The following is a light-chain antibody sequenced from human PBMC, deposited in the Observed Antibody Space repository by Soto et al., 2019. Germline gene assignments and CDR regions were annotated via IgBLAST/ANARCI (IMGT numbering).Light chain of an antibody. J-gene: IGKJ4*01. Sequence: EIVLTQSPATLSLSPGERATLSCRASQSVSSYLAWYQQKPGQAPRLLIYDASNRATGIPARFSGSGSGTDFTLTISGLEPEDFVVYYCQQRSNWLTFGGGTKVEIK. CDR1: QSVSSY. CDR3: QQRSNWLT. V-gene: IGKV3-11*01. CDR2: DAS.